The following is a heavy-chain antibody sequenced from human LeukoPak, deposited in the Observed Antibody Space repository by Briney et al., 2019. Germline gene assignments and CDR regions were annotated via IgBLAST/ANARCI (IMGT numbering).Heavy chain of an antibody. V-gene: IGHV4-34*01. J-gene: IGHJ4*02. D-gene: IGHD5-12*01. Sequence: TSETLSLTCAVYGGSFSGYYWSWTRQPPGKGLEWIGEINHSGSTNYNPSLKSRVTISVDTSKNQFSLKLSSVTAADTAVYYCARGGWLRPFDYWGQGTLVTVSS. CDR2: INHSGST. CDR3: ARGGWLRPFDY. CDR1: GGSFSGYY.